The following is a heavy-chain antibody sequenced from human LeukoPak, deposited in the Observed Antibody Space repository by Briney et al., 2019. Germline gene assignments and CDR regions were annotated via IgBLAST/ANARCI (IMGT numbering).Heavy chain of an antibody. V-gene: IGHV3-33*06. D-gene: IGHD6-25*01. Sequence: GGSLRLSCAASGFTFSTYGMHWVRQAPGKGLEWVAVIWSDGSNKYYADSVKGRFTISRDNSKNTLFLQMNSLRAEDTAVYYCAKEFSAAAYYFHYWGQGTLVTVSS. CDR1: GFTFSTYG. CDR3: AKEFSAAAYYFHY. J-gene: IGHJ4*02. CDR2: IWSDGSNK.